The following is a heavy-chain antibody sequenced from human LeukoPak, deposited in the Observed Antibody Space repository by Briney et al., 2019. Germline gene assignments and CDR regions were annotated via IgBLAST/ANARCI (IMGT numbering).Heavy chain of an antibody. Sequence: SETLSLTCSVSGGSISSGDYYWSWIRQPPGKGLEWIGYIDYSGSTYYNPSLKGRITISVDTSKNQFSLKLSSVTAADTAVYYCARGSSYDILTGFDYWGQGTLATVSS. CDR2: IDYSGST. CDR3: ARGSSYDILTGFDY. J-gene: IGHJ4*02. V-gene: IGHV4-30-4*01. D-gene: IGHD3-9*01. CDR1: GGSISSGDYY.